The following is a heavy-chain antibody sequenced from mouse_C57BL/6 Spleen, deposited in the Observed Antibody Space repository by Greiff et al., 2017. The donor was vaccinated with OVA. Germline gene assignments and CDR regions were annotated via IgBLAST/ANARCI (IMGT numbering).Heavy chain of an antibody. CDR3: ARPDYDSYWYFDV. CDR1: GFTFSDYY. J-gene: IGHJ1*03. V-gene: IGHV5-16*01. D-gene: IGHD2-4*01. CDR2: INYDGSST. Sequence: EVKLVESEGGLVQPGSSMKLSCTASGFTFSDYYMAWVRQVPEKGLEWVANINYDGSSTYYLDSLKSRFIISRDNAKNILYLQMSSLKSEDTATYYCARPDYDSYWYFDVWGTGTTVTVSS.